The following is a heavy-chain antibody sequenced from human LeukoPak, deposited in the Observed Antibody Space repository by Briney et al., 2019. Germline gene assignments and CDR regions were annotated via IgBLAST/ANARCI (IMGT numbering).Heavy chain of an antibody. D-gene: IGHD3-22*01. V-gene: IGHV3-74*01. CDR1: GITFSTYW. CDR3: ARISSDSISYYDH. J-gene: IGHJ4*02. Sequence: PGGSLRLSCAVSGITFSTYWMHWVRHAPGKGLVWVSRINSEGSTISYADSVKGRFTISRDNAKNTLFLQMNSLRAEDTAVYYCARISSDSISYYDHWGQGTLVTVSS. CDR2: INSEGSTI.